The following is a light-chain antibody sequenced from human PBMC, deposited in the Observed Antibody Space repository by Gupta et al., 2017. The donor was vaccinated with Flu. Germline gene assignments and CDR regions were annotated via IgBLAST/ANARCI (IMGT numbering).Light chain of an antibody. Sequence: QSALTQPASVSGSPGHSVTISCTGTSSDVGNSDYVSWYQQDPGKAPKLRIYEVSHRPSGVPSRFSGSKSGTTASLTITGLQAEEEADYYCTSSKTNTNLGVFGTGTKLTVL. CDR2: EVS. CDR1: SSDVGNSDY. J-gene: IGLJ1*01. V-gene: IGLV2-14*01. CDR3: TSSKTNTNLGV.